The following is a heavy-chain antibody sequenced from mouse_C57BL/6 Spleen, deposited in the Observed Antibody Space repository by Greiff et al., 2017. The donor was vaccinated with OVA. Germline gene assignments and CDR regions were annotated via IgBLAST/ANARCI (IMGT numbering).Heavy chain of an antibody. CDR2: IDPSDSYT. Sequence: QVQLQQSGAELVKPGASVKLSCKASGYTFTSYWMQWVKQRPGQGLEWIGEIDPSDSYTNYNQKFKGKATLTVDTSSSTAYMQLSSLTSEDSAVYYCARSDDYDGYYAMDYWGQGTSVTVSS. CDR3: ARSDDYDGYYAMDY. D-gene: IGHD2-4*01. J-gene: IGHJ4*01. V-gene: IGHV1-50*01. CDR1: GYTFTSYW.